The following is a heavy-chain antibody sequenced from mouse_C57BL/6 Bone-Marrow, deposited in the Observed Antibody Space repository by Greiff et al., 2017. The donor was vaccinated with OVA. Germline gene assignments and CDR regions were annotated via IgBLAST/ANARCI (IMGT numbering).Heavy chain of an antibody. V-gene: IGHV1-15*01. CDR2: IDPETGGT. J-gene: IGHJ2*01. CDR3: TTYYFDY. CDR1: GYTFTDYE. Sequence: QVQLQQSGAELVRPGASVTLSCKASGYTFTDYEMHWVKQTPVHGLEWIGAIDPETGGTAYNQKFKGKAILTADTSSRTAYMELRSLTSEDSAVYYCTTYYFDYWGQGTTLTVSS.